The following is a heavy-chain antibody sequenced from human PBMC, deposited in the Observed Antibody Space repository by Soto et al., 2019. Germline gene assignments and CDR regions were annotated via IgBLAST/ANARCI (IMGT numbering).Heavy chain of an antibody. D-gene: IGHD5-12*01. CDR3: ARFDRWLWPDYFLGYYYGMDV. J-gene: IGHJ6*02. CDR2: INSDGSST. CDR1: GFTFSSYW. V-gene: IGHV3-74*01. Sequence: AGGSLRLSCAASGFTFSSYWMHWVRQAPGKGLVWVSRINSDGSSTSYADSVKGRFTISRDNAKNTLYLQMNSLRAEDTAVYYCARFDRWLWPDYFLGYYYGMDVWGQGTTVTVSS.